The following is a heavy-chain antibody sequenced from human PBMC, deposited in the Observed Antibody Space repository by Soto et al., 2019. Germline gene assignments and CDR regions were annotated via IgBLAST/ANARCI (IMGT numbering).Heavy chain of an antibody. Sequence: GGSLRLSCSASGFDFSDYYMSWIRLAPGKGLEWISYISDSGSPLYYADSVKGRFSISRDNARKSVYLQMNNLRADDTALYFCARDIRGYGMDVWGQGTTVTVSS. CDR1: GFDFSDYY. D-gene: IGHD3-10*01. CDR2: ISDSGSPL. V-gene: IGHV3-11*01. J-gene: IGHJ6*02. CDR3: ARDIRGYGMDV.